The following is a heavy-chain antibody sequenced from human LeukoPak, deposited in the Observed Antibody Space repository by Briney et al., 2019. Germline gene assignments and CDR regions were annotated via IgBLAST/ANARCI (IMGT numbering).Heavy chain of an antibody. J-gene: IGHJ4*02. CDR2: ISDDGSYK. D-gene: IGHD6-13*01. Sequence: GGSLRLSCAASGFSFRNYGMHCVRQAPGKGLEWVAVISDDGSYKNYADSVKGRFTISRDNSNNTLYLQMNSLRAEDTAVYYCAKDRDTTSSGTFDYWGQGTLVTVSS. CDR3: AKDRDTTSSGTFDY. V-gene: IGHV3-30*18. CDR1: GFSFRNYG.